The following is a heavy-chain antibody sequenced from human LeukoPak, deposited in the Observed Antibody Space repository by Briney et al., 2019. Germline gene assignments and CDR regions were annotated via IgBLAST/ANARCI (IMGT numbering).Heavy chain of an antibody. CDR2: ISWNSGSI. J-gene: IGHJ6*02. D-gene: IGHD5-18*01. CDR1: GFTFDDYA. V-gene: IGHV3-9*01. CDR3: AKDKYSYRSYGMDV. Sequence: GGSLRLSCAASGFTFDDYAMHWVRQAPGKGLEWVSGISWNSGSIGYADSVKGRFIISRDNAKNSLYLQMNSLRAEDTALYYCAKDKYSYRSYGMDVWGQGTTVTVSS.